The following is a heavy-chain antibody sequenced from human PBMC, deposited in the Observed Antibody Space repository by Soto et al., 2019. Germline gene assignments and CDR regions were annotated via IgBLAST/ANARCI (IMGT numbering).Heavy chain of an antibody. J-gene: IGHJ3*02. CDR2: IYYSGTT. CDR1: GDPISSGDYY. D-gene: IGHD2-8*01. V-gene: IGHV4-30-4*01. CDR3: ARAPYRGTNSRGALDM. Sequence: SETLSLTCTVSGDPISSGDYYWSWIRQPPGKGLEWIGYIYYSGTTYYNQSLKSQITMSVDTSKNQFSLKLTSVTASDTAVYYCARAPYRGTNSRGALDMWGQGTMVT.